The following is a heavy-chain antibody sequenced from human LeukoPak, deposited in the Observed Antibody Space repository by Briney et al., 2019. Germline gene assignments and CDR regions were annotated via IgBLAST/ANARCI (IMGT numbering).Heavy chain of an antibody. V-gene: IGHV2-5*02. Sequence: SGPTLVNPTQTLTLTCTFSGFSLSTSGVGVGWIRQPPGKALEWLALIYWDDDTRYSPSLKSRLTITKDTSKNQVVLTMTNMDPVDTATYYCAHSLGYYDSSGYSLTPFDYWGQGTLVTVSS. D-gene: IGHD3-22*01. CDR1: GFSLSTSGVG. J-gene: IGHJ4*02. CDR2: IYWDDDT. CDR3: AHSLGYYDSSGYSLTPFDY.